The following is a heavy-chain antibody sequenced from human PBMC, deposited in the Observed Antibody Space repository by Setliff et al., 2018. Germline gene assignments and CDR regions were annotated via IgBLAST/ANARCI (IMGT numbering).Heavy chain of an antibody. V-gene: IGHV3-30*04. D-gene: IGHD2-15*01. CDR1: RFTFSGSS. J-gene: IGHJ2*01. Sequence: GGSLRLSCAAPRFTFSGSSMHWARQAPGKGLEWVAVISFDGSNKYYADSVKGRFTISRDSSRNTLYLQMNSLRAEDTAVYYCASSGGNWHFDLWGRGTLVTVSS. CDR3: ASSGGNWHFDL. CDR2: ISFDGSNK.